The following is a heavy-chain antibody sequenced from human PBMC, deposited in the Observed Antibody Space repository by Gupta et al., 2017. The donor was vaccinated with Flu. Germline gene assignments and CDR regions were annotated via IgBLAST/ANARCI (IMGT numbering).Heavy chain of an antibody. J-gene: IGHJ4*02. CDR2: IYPGDSDT. CDR1: GYSFTSYW. CDR3: ARHPRMATMPKGGFDY. Sequence: EVQLVQSGAEVKKPGESLKISCKGSGYSFTSYWIGWVRQMPGKGLEWMGIIYPGDSDTRYSPSFQGQVTISVDKSTSTAYLQWSSLKASDTAMYYCARHPRMATMPKGGFDYWGQGTLVTVSS. V-gene: IGHV5-51*01. D-gene: IGHD5-24*01.